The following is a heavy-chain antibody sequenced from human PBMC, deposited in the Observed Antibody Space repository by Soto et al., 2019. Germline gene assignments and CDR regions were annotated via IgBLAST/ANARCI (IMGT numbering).Heavy chain of an antibody. Sequence: LRLSCAASGFTFSSYAMYWIRQTPGKGLEWVSSIGYSGSHIYYADSVRGRFTVSRDNARNSLYLQMNSLRAEDAAVYYCARAQGPFSNYFDSWGQGTQVTVSS. V-gene: IGHV3-21*01. CDR3: ARAQGPFSNYFDS. J-gene: IGHJ4*02. CDR2: IGYSGSHI. CDR1: GFTFSSYA.